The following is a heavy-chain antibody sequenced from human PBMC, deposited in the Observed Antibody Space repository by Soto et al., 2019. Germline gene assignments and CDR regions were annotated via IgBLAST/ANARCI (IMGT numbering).Heavy chain of an antibody. J-gene: IGHJ5*02. Sequence: SETLSLTCTVSGGSISSGDYYWSWIRQPPGNGLEWIGYIYYSGSTYYNPSLKSRVTISVDTSKNQFSLKLSSVTAADTAVYYCARKPYYYGSGSYWGWFDPWGQGTLVTVSS. V-gene: IGHV4-30-4*01. D-gene: IGHD3-10*01. CDR3: ARKPYYYGSGSYWGWFDP. CDR2: IYYSGST. CDR1: GGSISSGDYY.